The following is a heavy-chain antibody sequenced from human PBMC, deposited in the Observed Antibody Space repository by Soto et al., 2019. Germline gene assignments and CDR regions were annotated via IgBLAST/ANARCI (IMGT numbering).Heavy chain of an antibody. CDR3: ARGADYDSSGIRLNWFDP. J-gene: IGHJ5*02. V-gene: IGHV3-74*01. Sequence: GGSLRLSCADSGFSFSSYWMHWVRQGPGKGLVWVSRINTDGSSTNYADSVKGRFTISRDNAKNTVYLQMNSLRAEDTAVYYCARGADYDSSGIRLNWFDPWGQGTLVTVSS. CDR1: GFSFSSYW. D-gene: IGHD3-22*01. CDR2: INTDGSST.